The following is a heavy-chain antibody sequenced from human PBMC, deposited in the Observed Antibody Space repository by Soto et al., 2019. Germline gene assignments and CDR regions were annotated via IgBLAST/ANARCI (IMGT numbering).Heavy chain of an antibody. CDR2: IIPIFGTA. D-gene: IGHD6-13*01. Sequence: SVKVSCKASGGTFSSYAISWVRQAPGQGLEWMGGIIPIFGTANYAQKFQGRVTITADKSTSTAYMELSSLRSEDTAVYYCARGRGSSRGYYYYVMDVWGQVTTVTFSS. CDR1: GGTFSSYA. V-gene: IGHV1-69*06. CDR3: ARGRGSSRGYYYYVMDV. J-gene: IGHJ6*02.